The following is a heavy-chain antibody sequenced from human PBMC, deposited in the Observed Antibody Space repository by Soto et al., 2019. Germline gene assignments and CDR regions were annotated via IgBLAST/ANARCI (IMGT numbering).Heavy chain of an antibody. CDR1: GGSISGSYYY. D-gene: IGHD1-20*01. Sequence: SETLSLTCAVSGGSISGSYYYWGWLCQSPGRGPEWIGSVFYTGFTSYNPSLESRVSVSVDTSKNQFSLKVSAVTAADTAVYYCASSQKGYNWNYFDHWGQGALVTVSS. J-gene: IGHJ4*02. CDR3: ASSQKGYNWNYFDH. CDR2: VFYTGFT. V-gene: IGHV4-39*01.